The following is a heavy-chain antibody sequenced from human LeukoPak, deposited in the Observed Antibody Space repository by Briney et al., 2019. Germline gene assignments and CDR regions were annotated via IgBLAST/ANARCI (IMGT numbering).Heavy chain of an antibody. CDR1: GYTFTGYY. J-gene: IGHJ6*03. Sequence: ASVKDSCKASGYTFTGYYMHWVRQAPGQGLEWMGWINPNSGGTNYAQKFQGRVTMTRDTSISTAYMELSRLRSDDTAVYYCARVMRQYYYYYYMDVWGKGTTVTVSS. D-gene: IGHD2-8*01. CDR3: ARVMRQYYYYYYMDV. CDR2: INPNSGGT. V-gene: IGHV1-2*02.